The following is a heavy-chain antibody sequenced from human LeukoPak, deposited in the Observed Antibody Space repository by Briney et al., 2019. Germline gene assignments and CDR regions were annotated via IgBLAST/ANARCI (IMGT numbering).Heavy chain of an antibody. CDR2: INPNSGGT. Sequence: ASVKVSCKASGYTFTSYDINWVRQAPGQGLEWMGWINPNSGGTNYAQKFQGRVTMTRDTSISTAYMELSRLRSDDTAVYYCAARHSSSWHRDYWGQGTLVTVSS. CDR1: GYTFTSYD. J-gene: IGHJ4*02. D-gene: IGHD6-13*01. V-gene: IGHV1-2*02. CDR3: AARHSSSWHRDY.